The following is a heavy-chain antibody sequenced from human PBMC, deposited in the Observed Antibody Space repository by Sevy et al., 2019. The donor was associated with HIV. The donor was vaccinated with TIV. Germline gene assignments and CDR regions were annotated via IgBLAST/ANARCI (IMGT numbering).Heavy chain of an antibody. Sequence: GGSLRLSCTTSGFTFDDYAMSWFRQAPGKGLEWVACSTRNSYEAYGGTTDYAASVKGRFIISRDDSKSIAYLQMNSLKTEDTAVYYCARGLATADTPEYYFDSWGQGTLVTVSS. CDR1: GFTFDDYA. CDR3: ARGLATADTPEYYFDS. D-gene: IGHD5-12*01. J-gene: IGHJ4*02. V-gene: IGHV3-49*03. CDR2: STRNSYEAYGGTT.